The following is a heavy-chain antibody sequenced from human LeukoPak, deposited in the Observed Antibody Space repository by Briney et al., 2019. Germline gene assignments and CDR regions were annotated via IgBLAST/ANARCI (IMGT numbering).Heavy chain of an antibody. CDR3: ARDYVYDFWSGYSGDAFDL. V-gene: IGHV4-38-2*02. Sequence: SETLSLTCTVSGYSISSTYYWGWIQQPPGKGLEWIGSVYHSGSTYYNPSLKSRVTISADTSKNQFSLKLSSVTAADTAVYYCARDYVYDFWSGYSGDAFDLWGQGTMVTVSS. CDR1: GYSISSTYY. J-gene: IGHJ3*01. D-gene: IGHD3-3*01. CDR2: VYHSGST.